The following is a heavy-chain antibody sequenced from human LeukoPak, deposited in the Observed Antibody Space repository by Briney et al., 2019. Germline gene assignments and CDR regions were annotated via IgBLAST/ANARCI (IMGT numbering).Heavy chain of an antibody. CDR3: ARGSIQLWLLEY. D-gene: IGHD5-18*01. CDR2: INPNSGGT. CDR1: GYTFTGYY. J-gene: IGHJ4*02. V-gene: IGHV1-2*02. Sequence: GASVKVSCKASGYTFTGYYMHWVRQAPGQGLEWMGWINPNSGGTNYAQKSQGRVTMTRDTSISTAYMELSRLRSDDTALYYCARGSIQLWLLEYWGQGTLVTVSS.